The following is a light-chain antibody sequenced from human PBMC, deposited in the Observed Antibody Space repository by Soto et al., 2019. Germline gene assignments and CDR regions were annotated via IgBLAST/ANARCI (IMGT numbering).Light chain of an antibody. Sequence: DIQMTQSPSSLSASLGDRVTITCRASQGISSYLAWYQQKPGKVPKVLIYAASTLQSGVPSRFSGSGSGTDFTLTISSLQPEDVATYYCQKYNSAPWTFGQGTKVDI. CDR3: QKYNSAPWT. V-gene: IGKV1-27*01. CDR1: QGISSY. CDR2: AAS. J-gene: IGKJ1*01.